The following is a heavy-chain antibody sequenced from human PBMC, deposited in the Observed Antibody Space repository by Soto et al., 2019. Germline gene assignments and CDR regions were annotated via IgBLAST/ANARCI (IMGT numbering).Heavy chain of an antibody. CDR1: GCAFTSDG. Sequence: VHVSFKASGCAFTSDGISWVGHAPVQGLEWMGWISAYNGNTNYAQKLQGRVTMTTDTSTSTAYMELRSLRSDDTAVYYCARDLGRYCSSTSCPPGVGFDPWGQGTLVTVSS. CDR2: ISAYNGNT. D-gene: IGHD2-2*01. J-gene: IGHJ5*02. CDR3: ARDLGRYCSSTSCPPGVGFDP. V-gene: IGHV1-18*04.